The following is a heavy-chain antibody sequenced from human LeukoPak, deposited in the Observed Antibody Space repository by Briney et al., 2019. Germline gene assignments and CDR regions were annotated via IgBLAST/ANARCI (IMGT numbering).Heavy chain of an antibody. CDR3: CGVLSSSDY. CDR2: IYSGSST. V-gene: IGHV3-53*01. Sequence: GGSLRLSCAASGFTIISSYMSWVRQDPGEELLGFSVIYSGSSTYYADSVLGRFTISRDNTKNKQFLLMKSLGAADTAAYYYCGVLSSSDYWGQGTLVTVSS. CDR1: GFTIISSY. D-gene: IGHD6-6*01. J-gene: IGHJ4*02.